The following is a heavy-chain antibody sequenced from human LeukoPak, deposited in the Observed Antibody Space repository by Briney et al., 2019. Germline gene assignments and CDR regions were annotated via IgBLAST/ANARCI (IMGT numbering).Heavy chain of an antibody. J-gene: IGHJ3*02. D-gene: IGHD2-15*01. Sequence: SVKVSCKASGFTFTSSAVQWVRQARGQRLEWIGWVVVGSGNTNYAQKFQERVTITRDMSTSTAYMELSSLRSEDTAVYYCAASAGYCSGGSCYEIDAFDIWGQGTMVTVSS. CDR2: VVVGSGNT. CDR1: GFTFTSSA. CDR3: AASAGYCSGGSCYEIDAFDI. V-gene: IGHV1-58*01.